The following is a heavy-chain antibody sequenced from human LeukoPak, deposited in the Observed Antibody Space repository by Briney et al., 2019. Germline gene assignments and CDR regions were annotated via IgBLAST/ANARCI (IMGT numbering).Heavy chain of an antibody. CDR2: IYYSGNT. V-gene: IGHV4-39*01. D-gene: IGHD5-12*01. CDR3: ARHGYSGGYFDH. CDR1: GGSISRSGYY. J-gene: IGHJ4*02. Sequence: SETLSLTCNVSGGSISRSGYYWGWIRQPPGKGLEWLGSIYYSGNTYYNPSLKSRITISVDKSKNQLSLKLSSATATDTAVYYCARHGYSGGYFDHWGQGTLVTVSS.